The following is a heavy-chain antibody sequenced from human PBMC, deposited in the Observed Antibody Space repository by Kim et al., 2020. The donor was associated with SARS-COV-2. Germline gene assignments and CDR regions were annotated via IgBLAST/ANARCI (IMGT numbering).Heavy chain of an antibody. D-gene: IGHD2-2*02. CDR1: GYTFTSYD. V-gene: IGHV1-8*01. CDR2: MNPNSGNT. Sequence: ASVKVSCKASGYTFTSYDINWVRQATGQGLEWMGWMNPNSGNTGYAQKFQGRVTMTRNTSISTAYMELSSLRSEDTAVYYCAREVVRYCSSTSCYNYYYYGMDVWGQGTTVTVSS. J-gene: IGHJ6*02. CDR3: AREVVRYCSSTSCYNYYYYGMDV.